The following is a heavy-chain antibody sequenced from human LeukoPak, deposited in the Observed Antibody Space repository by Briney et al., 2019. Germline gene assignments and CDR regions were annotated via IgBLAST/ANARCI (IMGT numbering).Heavy chain of an antibody. V-gene: IGHV4-59*01. J-gene: IGHJ3*02. CDR3: ARETYDILTEGDAFGI. D-gene: IGHD3-9*01. Sequence: SETLSLTCTVSGGSISSYYWSWIRQPPGKGLEWIGYIYYSGSTNYNPSLKSRVTISVDTSKNQFSLKLSSVTAADTAVYYCARETYDILTEGDAFGIWGQGTMVTVSS. CDR1: GGSISSYY. CDR2: IYYSGST.